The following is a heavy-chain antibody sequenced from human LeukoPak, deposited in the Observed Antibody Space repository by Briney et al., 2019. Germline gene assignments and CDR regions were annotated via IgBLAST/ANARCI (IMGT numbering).Heavy chain of an antibody. V-gene: IGHV4-34*01. CDR1: GGSFSCYY. Sequence: PSETLPLTCAGCGGSFSCYYSRWNLQPPGMGLEWIGESNHSGSTNYNPSLKSRVTISVDTSKNQFSLKLSSVTAVDTAVYYCARGVQYRTTVTTRWYFDYWGQGTLVTVSS. CDR2: SNHSGST. D-gene: IGHD4-17*01. CDR3: ARGVQYRTTVTTRWYFDY. J-gene: IGHJ4*02.